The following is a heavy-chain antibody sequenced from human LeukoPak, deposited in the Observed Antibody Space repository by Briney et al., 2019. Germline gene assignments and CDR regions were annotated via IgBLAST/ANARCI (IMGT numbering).Heavy chain of an antibody. CDR3: AREGLNMVRGVIPKEAWGWFDP. Sequence: PSQTLSLTCTVSGGSISSGSYYWNWIRQPAGKGLEWIGRIYTSGSTDYNPSLKSRVTISVDTSKNQFSLKLSSVTAADTAVYYCAREGLNMVRGVIPKEAWGWFDPWGQGTLVTVSS. D-gene: IGHD3-10*01. J-gene: IGHJ5*02. CDR1: GGSISSGSYY. CDR2: IYTSGST. V-gene: IGHV4-61*02.